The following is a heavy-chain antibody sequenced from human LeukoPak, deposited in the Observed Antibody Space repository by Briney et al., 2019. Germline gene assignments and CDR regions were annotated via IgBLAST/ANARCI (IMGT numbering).Heavy chain of an antibody. D-gene: IGHD6-13*01. CDR2: ISYDGSNK. J-gene: IGHJ4*02. CDR1: GFTFSSYA. Sequence: GGSLRLSCAASGFTFSSYAMHWVRQAPGKGLEWVAVISYDGSNKYYADSVKGRFTISRDNSKNTLYLQMNSLRAEDTAVYYCARGNQLYSCSHAPTSDYWGQGTLVTVSS. CDR3: ARGNQLYSCSHAPTSDY. V-gene: IGHV3-30-3*01.